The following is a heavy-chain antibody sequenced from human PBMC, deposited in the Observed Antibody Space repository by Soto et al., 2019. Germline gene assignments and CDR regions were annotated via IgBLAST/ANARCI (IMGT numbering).Heavy chain of an antibody. CDR1: GVTVSNNF. D-gene: IGHD4-17*01. CDR3: ASTVPVTPLVY. V-gene: IGHV3-66*01. CDR2: IYSGGGT. Sequence: EVQLVESGGDLVQPGGSLRLSCAASGVTVSNNFMSWVRQAPGKGLEWVSIIYSGGGTHYADSVKGRFTISRDNYKNTVSLQMNSLAVEDAAVYFGASTVPVTPLVYWGQGTLVTVSS. J-gene: IGHJ4*02.